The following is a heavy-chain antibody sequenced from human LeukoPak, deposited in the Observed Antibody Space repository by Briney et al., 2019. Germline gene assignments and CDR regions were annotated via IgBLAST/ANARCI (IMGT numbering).Heavy chain of an antibody. CDR1: GGSISSYY. CDR3: ARDTTYYYDSSGYYYVGYFDY. J-gene: IGHJ4*02. CDR2: IYYSGST. V-gene: IGHV4-59*01. Sequence: SETLSLTCTVSGGSISSYYWSWIRQPPGKGLEWIGYIYYSGSTNYNPSLKSRVTISVGTSKNQFSLKLSSVTAADTAVYYCARDTTYYYDSSGYYYVGYFDYWGQGTLVTVSS. D-gene: IGHD3-22*01.